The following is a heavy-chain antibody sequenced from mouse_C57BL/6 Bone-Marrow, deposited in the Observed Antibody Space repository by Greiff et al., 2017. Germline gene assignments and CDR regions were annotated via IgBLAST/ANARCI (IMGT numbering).Heavy chain of an antibody. CDR2: IDPSDSYT. V-gene: IGHV1-69*01. Sequence: QVQLQQPGAELVMPGASVKLSCKASGYTFTSYWMHWVKQRPGQGLEWIGEIDPSDSYTNYNQKFTGKSTLTVDKSSSTAYMQLSSLTSEDSAVYYCAREDGYDAMDYWGQGTSVTVSS. CDR1: GYTFTSYW. D-gene: IGHD2-3*01. J-gene: IGHJ4*01. CDR3: AREDGYDAMDY.